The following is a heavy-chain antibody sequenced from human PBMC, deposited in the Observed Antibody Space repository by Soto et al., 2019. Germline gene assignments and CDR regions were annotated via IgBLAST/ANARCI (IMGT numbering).Heavy chain of an antibody. CDR3: ARLREVVRNDYYDNTYWHYAFDV. CDR2: ISNSGKT. D-gene: IGHD3-22*01. Sequence: PSETLSLTCAVSGDSIHSDDAFWSWIRQTPGKGPEWIGHISNSGKTDQNPSLKNRLIISIDTSKNQFSLRLNSVTATDTAVYFCARLREVVRNDYYDNTYWHYAFDVWGQGTVVTVSS. CDR1: GDSIHSDDAF. V-gene: IGHV4-30-4*01. J-gene: IGHJ3*01.